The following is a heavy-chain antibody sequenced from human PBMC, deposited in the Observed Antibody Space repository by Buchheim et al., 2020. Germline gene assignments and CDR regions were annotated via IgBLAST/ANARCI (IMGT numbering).Heavy chain of an antibody. J-gene: IGHJ4*02. D-gene: IGHD3-9*01. CDR3: ARGVSDYDILAGRTLEYYFDY. Sequence: QLQLQESGSGLVKPSQTLSLTCAVSGGSISSGGYSWSWIRQPPGKGLEWIGYIYHSGSTYYNPSLKSRVTISVDRSKNQFSLKRSAVTAADTAVYYCARGVSDYDILAGRTLEYYFDYWGQGTL. V-gene: IGHV4-30-2*01. CDR2: IYHSGST. CDR1: GGSISSGGYS.